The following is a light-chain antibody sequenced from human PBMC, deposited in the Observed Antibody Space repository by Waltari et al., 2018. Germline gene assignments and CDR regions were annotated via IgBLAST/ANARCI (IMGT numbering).Light chain of an antibody. CDR2: EGS. CDR1: SSDVGSYNL. J-gene: IGLJ3*02. V-gene: IGLV2-23*01. CDR3: CSYAGSSTWV. Sequence: QSALTQPASVSGSPGQSITIPCTGTSSDVGSYNLVPVYQQHPGKAPQLMIYEGSKRPSGVSNRFSGSKSGNTASLTISGLQAEDEADYYCCSYAGSSTWVFGGGTKLTVL.